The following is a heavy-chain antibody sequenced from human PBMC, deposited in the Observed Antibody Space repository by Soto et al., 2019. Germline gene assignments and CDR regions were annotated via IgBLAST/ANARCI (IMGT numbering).Heavy chain of an antibody. J-gene: IGHJ4*02. CDR2: INNGSSSI. CDR1: GFTLSSYT. Sequence: GGSLRLSCAASGFTLSSYTMNGVRQAPGRGLEWVSYINNGSSSIYYADSVKGRFTISRDNAKNSLYVQMNSLRDEDTAVYYCARRSSAGTMDYWGQGTLVTVSS. CDR3: ARRSSAGTMDY. V-gene: IGHV3-48*02. D-gene: IGHD6-13*01.